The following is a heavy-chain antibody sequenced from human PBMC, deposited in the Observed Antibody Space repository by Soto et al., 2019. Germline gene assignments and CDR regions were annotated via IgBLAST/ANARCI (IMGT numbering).Heavy chain of an antibody. CDR2: IYWDDDK. D-gene: IGHD3-3*02. CDR3: ANSRTSMRHTGCNLTYCFDV. V-gene: IGHV2-5*02. CDR1: GFSLSTSGEA. J-gene: IGHJ4*02. Sequence: QITLKESGPTLVKPTQTLTLTCTFSGFSLSTSGEAVAWIRQPPGKALEWLALIYWDDDKRYSPSLKKRVNITNDTLKNHVLLRRTMLDHVDTGPYYCANSRTSMRHTGCNLTYCFDVWGQGTQVTVSS.